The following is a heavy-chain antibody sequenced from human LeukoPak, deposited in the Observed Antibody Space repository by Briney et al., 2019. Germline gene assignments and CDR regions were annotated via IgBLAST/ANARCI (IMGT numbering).Heavy chain of an antibody. Sequence: PGRSLRLSCAASGFTVSSNYMSWVRQAPGKGLEWVSVIYSGGSTYYADSVKGRFTISRDNSKNTLYLQMNSLRAEDTAVYYCARPYYDILTGPIGAFDIWGQGTMVTVSS. CDR2: IYSGGST. J-gene: IGHJ3*02. D-gene: IGHD3-9*01. CDR3: ARPYYDILTGPIGAFDI. V-gene: IGHV3-66*02. CDR1: GFTVSSNY.